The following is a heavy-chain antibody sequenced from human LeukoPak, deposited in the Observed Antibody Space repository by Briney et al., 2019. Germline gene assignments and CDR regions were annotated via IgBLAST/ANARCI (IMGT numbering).Heavy chain of an antibody. CDR2: IYYRSKWYN. J-gene: IGHJ6*03. CDR1: GDTVSSNSAA. CDR3: ARTRSSFYTIKRFYYMDV. Sequence: SQTLSLTCVISGDTVSSNSAAWTWIRQSPSRGLEWLGRIYYRSKWYNDYAVSVEGRITINPDTSKNQFSLQLNSVTPEHTAVYFCARTRSSFYTIKRFYYMDVWGTGTTVTVSS. V-gene: IGHV6-1*01. D-gene: IGHD6-6*01.